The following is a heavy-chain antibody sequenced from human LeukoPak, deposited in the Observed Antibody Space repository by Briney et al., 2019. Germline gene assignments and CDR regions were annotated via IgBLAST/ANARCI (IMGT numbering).Heavy chain of an antibody. J-gene: IGHJ6*03. CDR1: GGTFSSYA. V-gene: IGHV1-69*05. Sequence: GASVKVSCKASGGTFSSYAIGWVRQAPGQGLEWMEGIIPIFGTANYAQKFQGRVTITTDESTSTAYMELSSLRSEDTAVYYCAREHQLYYYGSGSPSDYYMDVWGKRTTVTVSS. CDR3: AREHQLYYYGSGSPSDYYMDV. D-gene: IGHD3-10*01. CDR2: IIPIFGTA.